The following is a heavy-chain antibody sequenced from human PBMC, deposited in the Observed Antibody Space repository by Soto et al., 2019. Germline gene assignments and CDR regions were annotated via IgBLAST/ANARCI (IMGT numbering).Heavy chain of an antibody. V-gene: IGHV1-2*04. Sequence: ASVKVSCKASGYTFTGYYMHWVRQAPGQGLEWMGWINPNSGGTNYAQKFQGWVTMTRDTSISTAYMELSRLRSDDTAVYYCAGGGSSSWPYDAFDIWGQGTMVTVSS. CDR2: INPNSGGT. CDR1: GYTFTGYY. J-gene: IGHJ3*02. D-gene: IGHD6-13*01. CDR3: AGGGSSSWPYDAFDI.